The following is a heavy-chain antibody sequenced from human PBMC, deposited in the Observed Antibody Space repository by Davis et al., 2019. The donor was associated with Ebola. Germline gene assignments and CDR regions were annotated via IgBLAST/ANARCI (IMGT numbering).Heavy chain of an antibody. CDR1: GGSISSYY. J-gene: IGHJ6*04. D-gene: IGHD3-10*01. V-gene: IGHV4-59*08. CDR3: AREQLLWFGELLYVSYGMDV. Sequence: SETLSLTCTVSGGSISSYYWSWIRQPPGKGLEWIGYIYYSGSTNYNPSLKSRVTISVDTSKNQFSLKLSSVTAADTAVYYCAREQLLWFGELLYVSYGMDVWGKGTTVTVSS. CDR2: IYYSGST.